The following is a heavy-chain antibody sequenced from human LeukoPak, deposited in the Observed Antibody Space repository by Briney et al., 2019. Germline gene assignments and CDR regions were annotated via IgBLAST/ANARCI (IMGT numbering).Heavy chain of an antibody. CDR1: GFTFSSYA. J-gene: IGHJ4*02. CDR2: ISGSGGST. Sequence: GGSLRLSCAASGFTFSSYAMSWVRQAPGKGLEWVSAISGSGGSTYYADSVKGRFTISRDNSKNTLYLQMNSLRAEDTAVYYCAKDFARGSYYGPFDHWGQGTLVTVSS. V-gene: IGHV3-23*01. D-gene: IGHD1-26*01. CDR3: AKDFARGSYYGPFDH.